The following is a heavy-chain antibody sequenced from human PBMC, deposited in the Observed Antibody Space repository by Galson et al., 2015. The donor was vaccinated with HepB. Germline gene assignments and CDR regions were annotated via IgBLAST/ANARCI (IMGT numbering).Heavy chain of an antibody. J-gene: IGHJ3*02. CDR1: GYTLTELS. V-gene: IGHV1-24*01. Sequence: SCKVSGYTLTELSMHWVRQAPGKGLEWMGGFDPEDGETIYAQKFQGRVTMTEDTSTDTAYMELSSLRSEDTAVYYCAAVTTTASDYAFDIWGQGTMVTVSS. CDR3: AAVTTTASDYAFDI. D-gene: IGHD4-17*01. CDR2: FDPEDGET.